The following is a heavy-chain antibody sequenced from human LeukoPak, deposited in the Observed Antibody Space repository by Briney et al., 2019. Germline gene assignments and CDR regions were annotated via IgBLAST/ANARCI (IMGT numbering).Heavy chain of an antibody. V-gene: IGHV1-2*06. CDR1: GQSLTGYF. D-gene: IGHD3-10*01. CDR2: IDPNTGDT. CDR3: ARLGLHGSGTYYFFDY. J-gene: IGHJ4*02. Sequence: AASVKVSCKASGQSLTGYFIHWVRQAPGQGLEWVERIDPNTGDTIYAQNFQGRVTVTSATSISTAYMELSRLTSDDTAVYFCARLGLHGSGTYYFFDYWGQGTLVTVSS.